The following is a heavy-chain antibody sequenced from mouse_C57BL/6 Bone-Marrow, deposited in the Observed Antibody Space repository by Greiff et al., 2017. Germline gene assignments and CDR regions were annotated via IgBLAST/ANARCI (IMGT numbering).Heavy chain of an antibody. V-gene: IGHV5-4*01. CDR3: AREVLLTFAY. D-gene: IGHD1-1*01. CDR1: GFTFSSYA. J-gene: IGHJ3*01. Sequence: EVKLVESGGGLVKPGGSLKLSCAASGFTFSSYAMSWVRQTPEKRLEWVATISDGGSYTYYPDNVKGRFTISRDNAKNNLYLQMSHLKSEDTAMYYCAREVLLTFAYWGQGTLVTVSA. CDR2: ISDGGSYT.